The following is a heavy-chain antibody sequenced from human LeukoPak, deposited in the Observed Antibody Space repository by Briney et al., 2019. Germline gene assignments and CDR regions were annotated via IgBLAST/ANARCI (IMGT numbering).Heavy chain of an antibody. V-gene: IGHV3-11*01. CDR1: GFTFSDYY. Sequence: GGSLRLSCAASGFTFSDYYMSWVRQAPGKGLEWVAYVSDSGSTRYADSVRGRFTVSRDVAKSSLFLQMNSLRAEDTAVYYCAREMGSTWHFPIDYWGQGTLVNVSS. J-gene: IGHJ4*02. CDR3: AREMGSTWHFPIDY. D-gene: IGHD6-13*01. CDR2: VSDSGSTR.